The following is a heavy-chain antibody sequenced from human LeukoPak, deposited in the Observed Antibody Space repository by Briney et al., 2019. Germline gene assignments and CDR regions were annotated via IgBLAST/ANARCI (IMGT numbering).Heavy chain of an antibody. CDR3: ARVGIAVAGTGWFDP. J-gene: IGHJ5*02. Sequence: ASVKVSCTASGYTFTGYYMHWVRQAPGQGLEWMGWINPNSGGTNYAQKFQGRVTMTRDTSISTAYMELSRLRSDDTAVYYCARVGIAVAGTGWFDPWGQGTLVTVSS. D-gene: IGHD6-19*01. CDR1: GYTFTGYY. CDR2: INPNSGGT. V-gene: IGHV1-2*02.